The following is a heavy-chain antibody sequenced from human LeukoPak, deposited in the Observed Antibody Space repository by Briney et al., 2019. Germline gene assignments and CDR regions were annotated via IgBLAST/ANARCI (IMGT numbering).Heavy chain of an antibody. Sequence: PGGSLRLSCAASGFTFSSYGMHSVRQAPGKGLGWVAFIRYDGSNKYYADSVKGRFTISRDNSKNTLYLQMNSLRAEDTAVYYCAKVYCSSTSCYAGDYYYGMDVWGQGTTVTVSS. V-gene: IGHV3-30*02. CDR1: GFTFSSYG. J-gene: IGHJ6*02. CDR3: AKVYCSSTSCYAGDYYYGMDV. CDR2: IRYDGSNK. D-gene: IGHD2-2*01.